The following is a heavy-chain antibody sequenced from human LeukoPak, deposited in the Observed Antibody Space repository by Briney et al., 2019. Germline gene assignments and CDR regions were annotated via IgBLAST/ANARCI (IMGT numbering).Heavy chain of an antibody. Sequence: ASVTVSCKASVYTFTGYYMHWVRQPPGQGLDWMGRINPNSGGTNYAQKFQGRVTMTRDTSISTGYMELSRLRSDDTAVYYCARGGWDWGPCYFDYWGQGTLVTVSS. V-gene: IGHV1-2*06. D-gene: IGHD7-27*01. J-gene: IGHJ4*02. CDR1: VYTFTGYY. CDR2: INPNSGGT. CDR3: ARGGWDWGPCYFDY.